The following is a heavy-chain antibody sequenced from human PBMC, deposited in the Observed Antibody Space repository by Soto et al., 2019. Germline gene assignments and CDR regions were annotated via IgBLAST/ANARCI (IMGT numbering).Heavy chain of an antibody. V-gene: IGHV1-69*01. CDR1: GDSFSKYA. J-gene: IGHJ6*02. Sequence: QVQLVQSGAEVKKPGSSVKVSCRASGDSFSKYAVNWLRQAHGRGLEWMGGLITLFGTSNYAEKFQGRLTITADESKSTAYMELSSLTSEDTAVYYCARAVRTGFYGIDVWGQGTTVSLSS. CDR3: ARAVRTGFYGIDV. CDR2: LITLFGTS.